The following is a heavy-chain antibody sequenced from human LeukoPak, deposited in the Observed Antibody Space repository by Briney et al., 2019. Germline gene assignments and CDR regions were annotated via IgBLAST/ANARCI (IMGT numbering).Heavy chain of an antibody. V-gene: IGHV3-33*01. J-gene: IGHJ4*02. CDR1: GFTFSSYG. CDR3: ARDRAFRSSSSVAGYYFDY. Sequence: GGSLRLSCAASGFTFSSYGMHWVRQAPGKGLEWVAVIWYDGSNQYYADSVKGRFTISRDNSKNTLYLQMNSLRAEDTAVYYCARDRAFRSSSSVAGYYFDYWGQGTLVTVSS. D-gene: IGHD6-6*01. CDR2: IWYDGSNQ.